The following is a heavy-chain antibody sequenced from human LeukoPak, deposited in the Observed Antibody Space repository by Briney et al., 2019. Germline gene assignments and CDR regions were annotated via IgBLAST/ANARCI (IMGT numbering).Heavy chain of an antibody. CDR3: AKWFGELQNWFDP. J-gene: IGHJ5*02. CDR1: GYTFTSYG. D-gene: IGHD3-10*01. CDR2: ISANNGNT. V-gene: IGHV1-18*01. Sequence: GASVKVSCMASGYTFTSYGISWGGQAPGQGLEWMGWISANNGNTKYAQELQGRVTMTTDTSTSTAYMELRSLRSDDTAVYYCAKWFGELQNWFDPWGQGTLVTVSS.